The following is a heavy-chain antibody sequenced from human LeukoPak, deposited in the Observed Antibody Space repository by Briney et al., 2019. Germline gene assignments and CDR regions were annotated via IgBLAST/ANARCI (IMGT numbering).Heavy chain of an antibody. CDR1: GFTFSSYG. CDR3: ATPVMTYYYDSSG. CDR2: IRYDGSNK. V-gene: IGHV3-30*02. Sequence: GGSLRLSCAASGFTFSSYGMHWVRQPPGKGLEWVAFIRYDGSNKYYADSVKGRFTISRDNSKNTLYLQMNSLRAEDTAVYYCATPVMTYYYDSSGWGQGTLVTVSS. D-gene: IGHD3-22*01. J-gene: IGHJ4*02.